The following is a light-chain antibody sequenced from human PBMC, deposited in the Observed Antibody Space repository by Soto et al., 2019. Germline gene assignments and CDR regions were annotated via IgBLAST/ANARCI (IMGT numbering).Light chain of an antibody. CDR2: EVN. CDR1: SSDVGRYKY. J-gene: IGLJ3*02. CDR3: SSFAGSSKLV. V-gene: IGLV2-8*01. Sequence: QSVLTQPPSASGSPGQSVTISCTGTSSDVGRYKYVSWYQQYPGKAAKVMIYEVNKRPSGVPDRFSGSKSGNTASLTVSGLQTEDEAHYYCSSFAGSSKLVFGGGTKLTVL.